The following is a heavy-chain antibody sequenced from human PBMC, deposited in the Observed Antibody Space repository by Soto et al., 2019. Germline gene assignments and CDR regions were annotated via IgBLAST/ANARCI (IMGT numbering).Heavy chain of an antibody. CDR1: GGSIISSNW. CDR3: ASKSSGYQRGWFDP. CDR2: IYLSGST. V-gene: IGHV4-4*02. D-gene: IGHD3-22*01. Sequence: QVQLQESGPGLVKPSGNLSLTCAASGGSIISSNWWNGVRQPPGKGLEWIGEIYLSGSTNYNLSLNSRVTISVVKSTYQFSLKRSSVTAADSAVYYCASKSSGYQRGWFDPWGQGTLVTVSS. J-gene: IGHJ5*02.